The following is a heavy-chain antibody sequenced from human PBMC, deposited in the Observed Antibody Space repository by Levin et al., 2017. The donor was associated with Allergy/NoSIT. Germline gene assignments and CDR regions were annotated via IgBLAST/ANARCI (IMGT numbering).Heavy chain of an antibody. CDR1: GFTFTSYS. Sequence: PGGSLRLSCAASGFTFTSYSIHWVRQAPGKGLEWVALISYDGSNKYYADSVKGRFTISRDSSKNTLYLQMNSLRPEDTAVYYCARVQVVTTRYHYYGMDVGGQGTTVAVSS. CDR2: ISYDGSNK. V-gene: IGHV3-30*04. J-gene: IGHJ6*02. D-gene: IGHD2-21*02. CDR3: ARVQVVTTRYHYYGMDV.